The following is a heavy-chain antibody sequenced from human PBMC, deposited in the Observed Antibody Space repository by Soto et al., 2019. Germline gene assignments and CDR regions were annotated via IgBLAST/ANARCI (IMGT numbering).Heavy chain of an antibody. Sequence: SETLSLTCTVSGGAINSYYWTWIRQPAGKGLEWIGRIYSSGSTKYNPSLQSRVTMSLDTSKNQFSLRLASVTAADTAGYYCARGQRFSDWVDPWGQG. V-gene: IGHV4-4*07. CDR1: GGAINSYY. CDR2: IYSSGST. D-gene: IGHD3-3*01. J-gene: IGHJ5*02. CDR3: ARGQRFSDWVDP.